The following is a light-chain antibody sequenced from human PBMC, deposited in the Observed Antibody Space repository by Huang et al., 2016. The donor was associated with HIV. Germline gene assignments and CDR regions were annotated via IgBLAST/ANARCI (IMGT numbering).Light chain of an antibody. Sequence: EIVLAQSPVTLSLSPGERATLACRASQSVNVYLACYQQKAGQPPRLLIYNASNRATGIPARFSGSGSGTDFTLTISSLEPEDFAVYYCQQRSDWPPTFGRGTKVEIK. CDR3: QQRSDWPPT. CDR2: NAS. CDR1: QSVNVY. V-gene: IGKV3-11*01. J-gene: IGKJ1*01.